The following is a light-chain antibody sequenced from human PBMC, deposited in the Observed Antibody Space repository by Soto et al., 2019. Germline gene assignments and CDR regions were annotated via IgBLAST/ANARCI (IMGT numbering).Light chain of an antibody. CDR2: DVT. CDR1: SSDVGGYNY. Sequence: QSALTQPASVSGSPGQSITISCTGTSSDVGGYNYVSWYQHHPGKAPKLMIYDVTNRPSGVSNRFSGSKSDNTASLTISGLQAEDEADYYCSSYANSNTLLYVFGTGTKLTVL. CDR3: SSYANSNTLLYV. J-gene: IGLJ1*01. V-gene: IGLV2-14*03.